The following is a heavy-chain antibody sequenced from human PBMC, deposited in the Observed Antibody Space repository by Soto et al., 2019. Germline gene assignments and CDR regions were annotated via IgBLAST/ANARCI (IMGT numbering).Heavy chain of an antibody. D-gene: IGHD3-9*01. J-gene: IGHJ6*02. Sequence: GASVKVSCKASGYTFTGYYMHWVRQAPGQGLEWMGWINPNSGGTNYAQKFQGRVTMTRDTSISTAYMELSRLRSDDTAVYYCAGIQDHDIYGMDVWGQGTTVTVSS. V-gene: IGHV1-2*02. CDR3: AGIQDHDIYGMDV. CDR2: INPNSGGT. CDR1: GYTFTGYY.